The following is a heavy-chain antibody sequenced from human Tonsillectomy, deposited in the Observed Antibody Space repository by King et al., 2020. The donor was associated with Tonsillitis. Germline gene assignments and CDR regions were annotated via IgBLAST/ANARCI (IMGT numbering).Heavy chain of an antibody. CDR2: ISYDGSHT. CDR1: GFTFSSYG. CDR3: AKDGHNSGYYYSYYYMDV. Sequence: VQLVESGGGVVQPGRSLRLSCAASGFTFSSYGMHWVRQAPGKGLEWVAVISYDGSHTYYEDSVKGRFTISRDNSRNTLCLQMNSLRAEDTAVYYCAKDGHNSGYYYSYYYMDVWGKGTTVTVSS. J-gene: IGHJ6*03. V-gene: IGHV3-30*18. D-gene: IGHD6-19*01.